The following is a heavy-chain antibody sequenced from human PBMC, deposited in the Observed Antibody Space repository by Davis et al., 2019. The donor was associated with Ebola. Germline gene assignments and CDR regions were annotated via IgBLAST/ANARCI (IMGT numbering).Heavy chain of an antibody. CDR1: GGTFSSNV. D-gene: IGHD1-1*01. J-gene: IGHJ4*02. CDR3: ARDLGLTVTTGDY. Sequence: SVKVSCKASGGTFSSNVVSWVRQAPGQGLEWMGGIILRFETLSYAQKLQDRLTITTDKSTNTVYMELTSLRTEDTAVYYCARDLGLTVTTGDYWGQGTLVTVSS. V-gene: IGHV1-69*05. CDR2: IILRFETL.